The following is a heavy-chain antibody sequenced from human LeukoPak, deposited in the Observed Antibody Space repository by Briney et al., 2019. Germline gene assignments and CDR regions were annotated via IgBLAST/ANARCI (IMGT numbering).Heavy chain of an antibody. D-gene: IGHD3-3*01. CDR3: ARSSGGITIFGVVMSAGNWFDP. CDR2: IYYSGST. J-gene: IGHJ5*02. CDR1: GGSISSSSHY. V-gene: IGHV4-39*01. Sequence: SETLSLTCTVSGGSISSSSHYWGWIRQPPGKGLEWIGSIYYSGSTYYNPSLKSRVTISVDTSKNQFSLKLSSVTAADTAVYYCARSSGGITIFGVVMSAGNWFDPWGQGTLVTVSS.